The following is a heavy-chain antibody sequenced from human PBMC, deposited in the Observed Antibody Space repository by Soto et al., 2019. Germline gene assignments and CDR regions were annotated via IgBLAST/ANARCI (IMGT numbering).Heavy chain of an antibody. J-gene: IGHJ4*02. V-gene: IGHV4-59*01. Sequence: PSETLSLTCTVSGGSISSYYWSWLRQPPGKGLEWIGYIYYSGSTNYNPSLKSRVTISVDTSKNQFSLKLSSVTAADTAVYYCALFSSGYYLFDYWGQGTLVTVSS. CDR2: IYYSGST. CDR1: GGSISSYY. D-gene: IGHD3-22*01. CDR3: ALFSSGYYLFDY.